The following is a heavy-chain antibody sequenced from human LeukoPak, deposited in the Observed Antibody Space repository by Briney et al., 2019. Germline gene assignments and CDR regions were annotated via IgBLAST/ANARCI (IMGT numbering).Heavy chain of an antibody. J-gene: IGHJ4*02. D-gene: IGHD1-14*01. Sequence: PGGSLRLSCAASGFTLDDYAMHWVRQALGEGLEWVSPIRGEGGSTYYAESVKGRFTISRDNSKNSLYLQMNSLRTEDTALYYCAKGTRGWGQGTLVTVSS. CDR3: AKGTRG. V-gene: IGHV3-43*02. CDR1: GFTLDDYA. CDR2: IRGEGGST.